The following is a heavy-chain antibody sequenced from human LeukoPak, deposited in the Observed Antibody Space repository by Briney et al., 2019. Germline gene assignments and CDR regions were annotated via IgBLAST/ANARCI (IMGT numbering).Heavy chain of an antibody. CDR3: ARRGGDYYDSSGYLH. V-gene: IGHV1-2*02. D-gene: IGHD3-22*01. CDR1: GYTFTVYY. Sequence: ASVKVSCKASGYTFTVYYMHWVRQAPGQGLEWMGWINPNSGGTNYAQKFQGRVTMTRDTSISTAYMELSRLRSDDTAVYYCARRGGDYYDSSGYLHWGQGTLVTVSS. J-gene: IGHJ4*02. CDR2: INPNSGGT.